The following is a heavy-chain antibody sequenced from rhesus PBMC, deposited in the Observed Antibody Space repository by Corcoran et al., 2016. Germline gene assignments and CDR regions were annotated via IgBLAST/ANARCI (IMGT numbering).Heavy chain of an antibody. CDR3: ARGETTDYGY. D-gene: IGHD1-26*01. J-gene: IGHJ4*01. Sequence: QVQLQESGPGLVKPSETLSLTCAVSGYSISSGYGWSWIRPPPGRGREWFGYFGGSGSSPNSNPSIKGRVTISNDPCKNQVSLKLSTVTAADTAVYYWARGETTDYGYWGQGVLVTVSS. CDR1: GYSISSGYG. V-gene: IGHV4-127*01. CDR2: FGGSGSSP.